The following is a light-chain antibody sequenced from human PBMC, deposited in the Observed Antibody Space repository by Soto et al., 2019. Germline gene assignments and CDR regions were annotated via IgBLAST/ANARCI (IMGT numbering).Light chain of an antibody. V-gene: IGKV3-15*01. Sequence: EIVMTQSPATLSVSPGERATLSFRSSQNVSSDLAWYQQKPGQAPRLLIYGASTRATGIPARFSGSGSGTDFTLTVSRLEPEDFAVYYCQQYNSSPRTFGQGTKVDIK. CDR2: GAS. CDR3: QQYNSSPRT. CDR1: QNVSSD. J-gene: IGKJ1*01.